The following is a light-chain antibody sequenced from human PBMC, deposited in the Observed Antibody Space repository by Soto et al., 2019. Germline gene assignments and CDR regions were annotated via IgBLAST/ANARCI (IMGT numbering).Light chain of an antibody. V-gene: IGLV2-14*03. CDR2: DVN. Sequence: QSALTQPASVSGSPGQSITISCTGTSSDVGGYNYVSWYQQLPGKAPKLIIYDVNNRPSGVSNRFSASKSANAASLTISGLQPEDEADYYCTSYTSSNSLYVFGTGTKLTVL. CDR3: TSYTSSNSLYV. J-gene: IGLJ1*01. CDR1: SSDVGGYNY.